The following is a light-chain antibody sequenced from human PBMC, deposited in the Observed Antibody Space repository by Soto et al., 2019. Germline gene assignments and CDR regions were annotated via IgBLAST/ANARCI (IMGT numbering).Light chain of an antibody. J-gene: IGKJ3*01. Sequence: EIVITQSPATPSVSPGERATLSCRASQSVYNNLAWYQQKPGQAPRLLIYGASTRATGIPARFSGSGSGTEFTLTISSLQSEDFAVYFCQQYNNWPPVTFGPGTKVDIK. CDR1: QSVYNN. CDR3: QQYNNWPPVT. V-gene: IGKV3-15*01. CDR2: GAS.